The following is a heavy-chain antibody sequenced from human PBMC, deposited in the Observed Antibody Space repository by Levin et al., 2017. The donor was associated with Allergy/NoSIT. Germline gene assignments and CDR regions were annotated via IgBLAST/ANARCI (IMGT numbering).Heavy chain of an antibody. V-gene: IGHV3-30-3*01. J-gene: IGHJ4*02. CDR2: ISYDGSNK. CDR3: ARVYDSSGYYLETYYFDY. Sequence: GGSLRLSCAASGFTFSSYAMHWVRQAPGKGLEWVAVISYDGSNKYYADSVKGRFTISRDNSKNTLYLQMNSLRAEDTAVYYCARVYDSSGYYLETYYFDYWGQGTLVTVSS. CDR1: GFTFSSYA. D-gene: IGHD3-22*01.